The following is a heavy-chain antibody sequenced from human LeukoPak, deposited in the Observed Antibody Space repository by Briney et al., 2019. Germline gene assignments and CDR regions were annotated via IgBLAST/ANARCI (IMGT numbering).Heavy chain of an antibody. CDR3: AKGGAVDTALFFDY. D-gene: IGHD5-18*01. CDR1: GFTFSSYA. V-gene: IGHV3-23*01. J-gene: IGHJ4*02. Sequence: GGSLRLSCAASGFTFSSYAMSWVRQAPGKGLEWGSAISGSGGSTYYADSVKGRFTISRDNSKNTLYLQMNSLRAEDTAVYYCAKGGAVDTALFFDYWGQGTLVTVSS. CDR2: ISGSGGST.